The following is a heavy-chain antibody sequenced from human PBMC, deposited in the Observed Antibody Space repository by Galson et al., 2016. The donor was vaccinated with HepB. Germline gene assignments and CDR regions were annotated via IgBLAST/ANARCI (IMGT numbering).Heavy chain of an antibody. CDR3: AKDEGSRVGLRMNYYYGMDV. Sequence: SLRLSCAASGLTFSAYGLHWVRQAPGKGLEWVAFISYDGNNKYFIDSVKGRFTISRDNSKNTLYLQMNSLRAEDTAVYYCAKDEGSRVGLRMNYYYGMDVGGQGTTVTVSS. D-gene: IGHD1-26*01. J-gene: IGHJ6*02. CDR2: ISYDGNNK. V-gene: IGHV3-30*18. CDR1: GLTFSAYG.